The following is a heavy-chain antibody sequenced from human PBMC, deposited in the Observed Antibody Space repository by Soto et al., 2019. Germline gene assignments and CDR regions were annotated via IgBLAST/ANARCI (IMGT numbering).Heavy chain of an antibody. CDR3: ANLWKLHDSSGSYLN. Sequence: LRLSCAASGFTFSSYAMSWVRQAPGKGLEWVSAISGSGGSTYYTDSVKGRFTISRDNSKNTLYLQMNSLRAEDTAVYYCANLWKLHDSSGSYLNWGQAPLLTVSS. CDR1: GFTFSSYA. J-gene: IGHJ4*02. V-gene: IGHV3-23*01. D-gene: IGHD3-22*01. CDR2: ISGSGGST.